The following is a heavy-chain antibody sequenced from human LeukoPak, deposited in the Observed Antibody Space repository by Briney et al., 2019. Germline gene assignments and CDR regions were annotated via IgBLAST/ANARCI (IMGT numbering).Heavy chain of an antibody. Sequence: SGGSLRLSCAASGFTFSSYSMNWVRQAPGKGLEWVSSISSSSSYIYYADSVKGRFTISRDNAKNSLYLQMNSLRAEDTAVYYCASSYYDILTGPVDAFDIWGQGTMVTVSS. CDR2: ISSSSSYI. CDR1: GFTFSSYS. CDR3: ASSYYDILTGPVDAFDI. D-gene: IGHD3-9*01. J-gene: IGHJ3*02. V-gene: IGHV3-21*01.